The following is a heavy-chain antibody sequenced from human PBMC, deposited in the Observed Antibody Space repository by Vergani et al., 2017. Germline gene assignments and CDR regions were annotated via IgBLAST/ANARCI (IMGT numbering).Heavy chain of an antibody. J-gene: IGHJ4*02. Sequence: QVQLQESGPGLVKPSQTLSLTCTVSGGSISSGSYYWSWIRQPAGKGLEWIGRIYTSGSTNYNPSLKSRVTISVDTSKNQFSLKLSSVTAADTAVYYCARADTYYDILTGYDDPYYFDYWGQGTLVTVSS. CDR3: ARADTYYDILTGYDDPYYFDY. CDR1: GGSISSGSYY. CDR2: IYTSGST. V-gene: IGHV4-61*02. D-gene: IGHD3-9*01.